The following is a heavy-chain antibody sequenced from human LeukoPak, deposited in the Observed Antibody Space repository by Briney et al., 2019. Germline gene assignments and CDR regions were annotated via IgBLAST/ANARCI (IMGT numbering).Heavy chain of an antibody. V-gene: IGHV3-23*01. CDR1: GFTFSTYG. CDR3: AKDGWEYYDILTGYYPRLYYMDV. D-gene: IGHD3-9*01. Sequence: GGSLRLSCVASGFTFSTYGMSWVRQAPGKGLEWVSAISGSGGSTYYADSVKGRFTISRDNSKNTLYLQMDSLRAEDTAVYYCAKDGWEYYDILTGYYPRLYYMDVWGKGTTVTISS. CDR2: ISGSGGST. J-gene: IGHJ6*03.